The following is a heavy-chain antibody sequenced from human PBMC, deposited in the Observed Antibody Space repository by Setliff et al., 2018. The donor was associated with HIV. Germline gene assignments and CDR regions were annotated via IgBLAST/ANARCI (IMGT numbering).Heavy chain of an antibody. CDR2: VDPQDGET. CDR1: GYIFTDYY. J-gene: IGHJ4*02. CDR3: ATPITSPTGVDY. Sequence: EASVKVSCKASGYIFTDYYMHWVQQAPGEGLEWVGRVDPQDGETKYAEKFQGRVTITADTSTDIAYMGLSSLRSEDTAVYYCATPITSPTGVDYWGQGTLVTVSS. V-gene: IGHV1-69-2*01. D-gene: IGHD1-20*01.